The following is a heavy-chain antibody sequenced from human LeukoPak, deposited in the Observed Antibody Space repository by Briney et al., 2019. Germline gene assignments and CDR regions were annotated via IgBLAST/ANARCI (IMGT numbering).Heavy chain of an antibody. CDR3: ARGVLWFGELSADY. D-gene: IGHD3-10*01. V-gene: IGHV7-4-1*02. Sequence: ASVKVSCTASGYTFTSYAMNWGRQAPGQGLEWMGWINTNTGNPTYAQGFTGRFVFSLDTSVSTAYLQISSLKAEDTAVYYCARGVLWFGELSADYWGQGTLVTVSS. CDR1: GYTFTSYA. CDR2: INTNTGNP. J-gene: IGHJ4*02.